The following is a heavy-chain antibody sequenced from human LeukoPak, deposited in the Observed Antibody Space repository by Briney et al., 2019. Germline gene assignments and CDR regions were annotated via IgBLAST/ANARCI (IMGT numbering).Heavy chain of an antibody. CDR2: IIPIFGAA. J-gene: IGHJ6*03. V-gene: IGHV1-69*01. CDR1: GGTFSSYA. D-gene: IGHD4-11*01. CDR3: ARADYSNPGGYYYYYMDV. Sequence: GASVTVSCKASGGTFSSYAISWVRQAPGQGLEWMGGIIPIFGAANYAQKFQGRVTITADESTSTAYMELSSLRSEDTAVYYCARADYSNPGGYYYYYMDVWGKGTTVTVSS.